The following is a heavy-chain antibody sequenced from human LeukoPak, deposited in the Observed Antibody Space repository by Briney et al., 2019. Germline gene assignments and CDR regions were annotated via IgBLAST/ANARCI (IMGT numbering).Heavy chain of an antibody. Sequence: ASVKVSCKASGYTFPRYGINWVRQAPGQGLEWMGWISAYNGNTNYAQKFKGRVTMATDTSTSTAYVEVGSLRSDDTAVYYCARVQKGGYSSSYSYYYYMDVWGKGTTVTVSS. D-gene: IGHD6-6*01. J-gene: IGHJ6*03. V-gene: IGHV1-18*01. CDR1: GYTFPRYG. CDR3: ARVQKGGYSSSYSYYYYMDV. CDR2: ISAYNGNT.